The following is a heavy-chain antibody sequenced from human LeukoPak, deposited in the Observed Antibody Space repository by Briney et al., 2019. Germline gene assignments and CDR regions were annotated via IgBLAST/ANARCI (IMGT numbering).Heavy chain of an antibody. CDR3: ATDVLGGCFDY. Sequence: GGSLRPSCAASGFTFSRSWMTRVRQAPGKGLEWVANIKEDGSVIYYVDSVKGRFTISRDNAKNSLYLQMSSLRAEDTAVYYCATDVLGGCFDYWGQGTLVTVSS. J-gene: IGHJ4*02. D-gene: IGHD2-8*01. CDR2: IKEDGSVI. V-gene: IGHV3-7*01. CDR1: GFTFSRSW.